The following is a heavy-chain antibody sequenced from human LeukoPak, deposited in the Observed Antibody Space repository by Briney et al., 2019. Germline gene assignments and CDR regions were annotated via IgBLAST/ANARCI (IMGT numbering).Heavy chain of an antibody. CDR1: GFTFSRYW. D-gene: IGHD3-22*01. Sequence: GGSLRLSCAASGFTFSRYWIHWVRQAPGKGLVWVSRINTDRSSTTYADSVKGRFTISRDNAKNTLYLQMNSLRAEDTAVYYCARSAYYDRSGYYHDYWAKEPWSPSPQ. J-gene: IGHJ4*01. V-gene: IGHV3-74*01. CDR3: ARSAYYDRSGYYHDY. CDR2: INTDRSST.